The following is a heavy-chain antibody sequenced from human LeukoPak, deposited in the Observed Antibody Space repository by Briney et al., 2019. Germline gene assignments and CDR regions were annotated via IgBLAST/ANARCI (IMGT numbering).Heavy chain of an antibody. Sequence: SETLSLTCTVSGGSISSYYWSWIRQPPGKGLEWIGEINHSGSTNYNPSLKSRVTISVDTSKDQFSLKLSSVTAADTAVYYCARVDSNNWYDSRGYFDYWGQGTLVTVSS. CDR2: INHSGST. CDR1: GGSISSYY. V-gene: IGHV4-34*01. J-gene: IGHJ4*02. D-gene: IGHD6-13*01. CDR3: ARVDSNNWYDSRGYFDY.